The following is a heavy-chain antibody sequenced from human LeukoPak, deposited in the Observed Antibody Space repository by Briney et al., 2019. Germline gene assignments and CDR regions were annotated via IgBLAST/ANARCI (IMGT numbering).Heavy chain of an antibody. CDR1: GYTFTSYG. CDR3: ARDPSIVGATTWVDY. Sequence: ASVKVSCKASGYTFTSYGISWVRQAPGQGLEWMGWISAYNGNTNYAQKFQGRVTMTRNTSISTAYMELSSLRSEDTAVYYCARDPSIVGATTWVDYWGQGTLVTVSS. CDR2: ISAYNGNT. D-gene: IGHD1-26*01. V-gene: IGHV1-18*01. J-gene: IGHJ4*02.